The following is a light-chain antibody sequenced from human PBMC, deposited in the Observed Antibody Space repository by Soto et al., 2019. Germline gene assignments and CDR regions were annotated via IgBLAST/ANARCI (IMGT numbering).Light chain of an antibody. CDR2: DVS. CDR1: SSDVGGYNY. Sequence: QSALTQPASVSGSPGQSITISCTGTSSDVGGYNYVSWYQQHPGKAPKLMIYDVSNRPSGVSNRFSGSKSGNTASLTISGLQAEDEADYYCSSYTSSSIYVFGNGTKVTVL. V-gene: IGLV2-14*01. CDR3: SSYTSSSIYV. J-gene: IGLJ1*01.